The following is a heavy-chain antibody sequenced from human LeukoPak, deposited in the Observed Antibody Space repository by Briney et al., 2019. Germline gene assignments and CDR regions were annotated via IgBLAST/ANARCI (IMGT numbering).Heavy chain of an antibody. D-gene: IGHD5-24*01. J-gene: IGHJ6*03. CDR2: INPNSGGT. CDR3: ASRVEMATIRDYYYMDV. V-gene: IGHV1-2*06. CDR1: GHTFTGYY. Sequence: ASVKVSCKASGHTFTGYYMHWVRQAPGQGLEWMGRINPNSGGTNYAQKFQGRVTMTRDTSINTAYMELSRLRSDDTAVYYCASRVEMATIRDYYYMDVWGKGTTVTVSS.